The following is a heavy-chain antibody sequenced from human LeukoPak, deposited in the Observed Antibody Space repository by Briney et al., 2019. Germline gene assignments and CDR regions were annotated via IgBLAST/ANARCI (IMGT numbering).Heavy chain of an antibody. CDR3: ARVMVPAAFDI. D-gene: IGHD3-10*01. CDR2: FDPEDGET. J-gene: IGHJ3*02. V-gene: IGHV1-24*01. CDR1: GYTLTELS. Sequence: ASVKVSCKVSGYTLTELSMHWVRQAPGKGLEWMGGFDPEDGETIYAQKFQGRVTITTDESTSTAYMELSSLRSEDTAVYYCARVMVPAAFDIWGQGTMVTVSS.